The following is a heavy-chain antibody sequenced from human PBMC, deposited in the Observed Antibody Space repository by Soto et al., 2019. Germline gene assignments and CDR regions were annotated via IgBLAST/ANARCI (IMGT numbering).Heavy chain of an antibody. CDR2: IYDSGSP. CDR3: ARVRENYFDS. V-gene: IGHV4-31*03. Sequence: QMQLQESGPGLVSPSQTLSLTCTVSGGSISSDGDYYRWSWIRQHPGKGLEWIGYIYDSGSPYYHPSLESRVTVSVDTSTNPFSLKLSSLTAADTAVYYCARVRENYFDSWGQGILVTVSS. J-gene: IGHJ4*02. CDR1: GGSISSDGDYYR.